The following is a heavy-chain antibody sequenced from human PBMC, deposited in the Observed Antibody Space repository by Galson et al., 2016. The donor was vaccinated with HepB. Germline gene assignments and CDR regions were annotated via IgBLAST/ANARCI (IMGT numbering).Heavy chain of an antibody. Sequence: SETLSLTCTVSGASIRDYYWSWLRQPPGKGLEWVAFVHYTGSTNSNPSLKSRVTISLDKSKNQFSLKLNSVTAADTAVYYCARRGVSYSGSGELARAVSPPFDYWGPGTLVTVSS. J-gene: IGHJ4*02. CDR2: VHYTGST. CDR1: GASIRDYY. D-gene: IGHD3-10*01. CDR3: ARRGVSYSGSGELARAVSPPFDY. V-gene: IGHV4-59*12.